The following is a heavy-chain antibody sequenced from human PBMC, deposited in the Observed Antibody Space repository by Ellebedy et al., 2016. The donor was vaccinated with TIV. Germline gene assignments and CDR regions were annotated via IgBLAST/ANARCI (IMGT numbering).Heavy chain of an antibody. CDR3: ARSAGVGSYYYFAHKGLDV. J-gene: IGHJ6*02. Sequence: AASVKVSCKASGYTFVDYVVNWVRQAPGQGLEWMGWVHPESGGTNYAQKFQWRVTMTWDTSLDTGYMELDRLSTADTAVYYCARSAGVGSYYYFAHKGLDVWGPGTTVIVSS. CDR2: VHPESGGT. CDR1: GYTFVDYV. V-gene: IGHV1-2*02. D-gene: IGHD3-10*01.